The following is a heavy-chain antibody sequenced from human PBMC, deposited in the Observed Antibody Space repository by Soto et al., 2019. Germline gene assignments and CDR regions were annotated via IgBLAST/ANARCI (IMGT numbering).Heavy chain of an antibody. CDR2: IWYDGSNK. J-gene: IGHJ6*02. Sequence: SLRLSCAASGFTFSSYGMHWVRQAPGKGLEWVAVIWYDGSNKYYADSVKGRFTISRDNSKNTLYLQMNSLRAEDTAVYYCARAGSSWYGETYGMDVWGQGTTVTVSS. V-gene: IGHV3-33*01. D-gene: IGHD6-13*01. CDR3: ARAGSSWYGETYGMDV. CDR1: GFTFSSYG.